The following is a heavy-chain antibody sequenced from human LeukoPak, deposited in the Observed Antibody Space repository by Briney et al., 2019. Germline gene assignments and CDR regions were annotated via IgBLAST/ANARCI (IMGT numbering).Heavy chain of an antibody. Sequence: SETLSLTCTVSGGSISSYYWSWIRQPPGKGLEWIGYIYYSGSTNYNPSLKSRVTISVDTSKNQFSLKLSSVTAADTAVYYCATGGGGAAFDIWGQGTMVTVSS. D-gene: IGHD1-14*01. CDR2: IYYSGST. CDR1: GGSISSYY. CDR3: ATGGGGAAFDI. V-gene: IGHV4-59*01. J-gene: IGHJ3*02.